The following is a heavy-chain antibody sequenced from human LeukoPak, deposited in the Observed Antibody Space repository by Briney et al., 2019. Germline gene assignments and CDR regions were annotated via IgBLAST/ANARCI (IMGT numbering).Heavy chain of an antibody. J-gene: IGHJ4*02. CDR2: ISYDGSNK. CDR1: GFTFSSYA. D-gene: IGHD5-12*01. Sequence: PGGSLRLSCAASGFTFSSYAMHWVRQAPGKGLEWVAVISYDGSNKYYADSVKGRFTISRDNSKNTLYLQMNSLRAEDTAVYYCARDRDIVATWYFDYWGQGTLVTVSS. V-gene: IGHV3-30-3*01. CDR3: ARDRDIVATWYFDY.